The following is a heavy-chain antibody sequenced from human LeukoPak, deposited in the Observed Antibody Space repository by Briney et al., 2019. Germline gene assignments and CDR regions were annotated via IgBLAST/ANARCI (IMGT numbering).Heavy chain of an antibody. CDR1: GFTLSSYW. J-gene: IGHJ4*02. D-gene: IGHD6-19*01. V-gene: IGHV3-7*03. Sequence: GGSLRLSCAASGFTLSSYWMSWVRQAPGKGLEWVTNIKQDGSEKYYVDSVKGRFTISRDNAKNSLYLQMNSLRAEDTAVYYCARDVSSGWYGDDYWGQGTLVTVSS. CDR2: IKQDGSEK. CDR3: ARDVSSGWYGDDY.